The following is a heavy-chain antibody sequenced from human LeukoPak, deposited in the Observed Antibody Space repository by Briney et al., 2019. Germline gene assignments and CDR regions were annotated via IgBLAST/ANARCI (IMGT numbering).Heavy chain of an antibody. Sequence: SETLSLTCTVAGASIRDYYWSWIRQPPGKGLEWIGYFYNSGHTNYNPSLTSRVTILVDTSKNQFSLQLSSVTAADTALYFCASRGVVRGISYYFDFWGQGTRVTVSS. CDR1: GASIRDYY. CDR3: ASRGVVRGISYYFDF. CDR2: FYNSGHT. V-gene: IGHV4-59*01. D-gene: IGHD3-10*02. J-gene: IGHJ4*02.